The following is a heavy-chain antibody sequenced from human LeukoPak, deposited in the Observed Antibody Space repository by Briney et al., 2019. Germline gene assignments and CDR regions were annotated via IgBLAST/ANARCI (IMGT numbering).Heavy chain of an antibody. J-gene: IGHJ4*02. Sequence: ASVKVSCKASGYTFTSYAMHWVRQAPGQRLEWMGWINAGNGNTKYSQKFQGRVTITRDTSASTAYMELSSLRSEDTAVYYCARGGGRTYYYDSSGYYPFEYWGQGTLVTVSS. CDR1: GYTFTSYA. V-gene: IGHV1-3*01. CDR2: INAGNGNT. D-gene: IGHD3-22*01. CDR3: ARGGGRTYYYDSSGYYPFEY.